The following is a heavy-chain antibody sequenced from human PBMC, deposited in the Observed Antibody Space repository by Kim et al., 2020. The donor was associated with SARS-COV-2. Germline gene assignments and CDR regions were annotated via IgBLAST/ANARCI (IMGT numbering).Heavy chain of an antibody. CDR3: ARDGLYPPPSWARYFDL. D-gene: IGHD2-2*02. CDR1: GFTFSDYY. CDR2: ISSSGSTI. V-gene: IGHV3-11*01. Sequence: GGSLRLSCAASGFTFSDYYMSWIRQAPGKGLEWVSYISSSGSTIYYADSVKGRFTISRDNAKNSQYLQMNSLRAEDTAVYYCARDGLYPPPSWARYFDLWGRGTLVTVSS. J-gene: IGHJ2*01.